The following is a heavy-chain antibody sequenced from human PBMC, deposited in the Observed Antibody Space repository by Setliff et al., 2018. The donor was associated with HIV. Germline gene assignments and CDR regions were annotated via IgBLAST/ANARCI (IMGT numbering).Heavy chain of an antibody. CDR2: VYNSGST. V-gene: IGHV4-4*07. CDR1: GDSMNDYY. D-gene: IGHD1-26*01. J-gene: IGHJ6*02. CDR3: ARRSIVGSTRGYYYYAMDV. Sequence: ASETLSLTCTVSGDSMNDYYWSWIRQTAGKGLEWIGRVYNSGSTNYNPSFMSRVSISVDTSKSQFSLKLRSVTAADTAVYFCARRSIVGSTRGYYYYAMDVWGQGTTVTVSS.